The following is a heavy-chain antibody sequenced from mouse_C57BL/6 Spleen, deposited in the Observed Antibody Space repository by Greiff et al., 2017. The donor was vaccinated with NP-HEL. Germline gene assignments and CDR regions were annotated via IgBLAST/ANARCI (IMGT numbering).Heavy chain of an antibody. CDR3: ARRGNYYGSSSLYGYFDV. J-gene: IGHJ1*03. CDR2: ISNGGGST. D-gene: IGHD1-1*01. CDR1: GFTFSDYY. V-gene: IGHV5-12*01. Sequence: EVKVVESGGGLVQPGGSLKLSCAASGFTFSDYYMYWVRQTPEKRLEWVAYISNGGGSTYYPDTVKGRFPISRDNAKNTLYLQMSRLKSEDTDMYYGARRGNYYGSSSLYGYFDVWGTGTTVTVSS.